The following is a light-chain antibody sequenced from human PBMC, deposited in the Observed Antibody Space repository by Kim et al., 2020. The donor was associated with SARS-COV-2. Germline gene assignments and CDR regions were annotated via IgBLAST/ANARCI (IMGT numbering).Light chain of an antibody. CDR1: SNNVGNQG. CDR3: SAWDSSLSAVV. J-gene: IGLJ2*01. CDR2: RNN. Sequence: RQNAPLTCTGNSNNVGNQGAAWLQQHEGHPPKLLSYRNNNRPSGISERLSASRSGNTASLTITGLQPEDEADYYCSAWDSSLSAVVFGGGTKLTVL. V-gene: IGLV10-54*01.